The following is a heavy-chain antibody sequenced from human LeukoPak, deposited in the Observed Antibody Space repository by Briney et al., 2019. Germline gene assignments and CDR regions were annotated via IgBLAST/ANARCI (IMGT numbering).Heavy chain of an antibody. J-gene: IGHJ4*02. CDR2: MNPNSGNT. CDR1: GYTFTSYD. V-gene: IGHV1-8*01. D-gene: IGHD4-17*01. Sequence: VASVKVSCKASGYTFTSYDINWVRQATGQGLEWMGWMNPNSGNTGYAQKFQGRVTMTRNTSISTAYMELSSLRSEDTAVYYCARYDYGDHTIPNWGQGTLVTVSS. CDR3: ARYDYGDHTIPN.